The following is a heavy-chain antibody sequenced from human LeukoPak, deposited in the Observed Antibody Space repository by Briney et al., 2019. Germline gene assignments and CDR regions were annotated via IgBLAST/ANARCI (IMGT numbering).Heavy chain of an antibody. V-gene: IGHV4-34*01. Sequence: PSETLSLTCAVYGGSFSGYYWSWIRQPPGKGLEWIGSIYYSGSTSYNPLLKSRVTISVDTSKNQFSLKLSTVTAADTAVYYCARHLVEATITYYFDLWGRGTLVTVSS. D-gene: IGHD5-12*01. CDR2: IYYSGST. CDR3: ARHLVEATITYYFDL. J-gene: IGHJ2*01. CDR1: GGSFSGYY.